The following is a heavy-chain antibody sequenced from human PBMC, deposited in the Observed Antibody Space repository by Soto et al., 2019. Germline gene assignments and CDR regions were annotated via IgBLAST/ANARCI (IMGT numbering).Heavy chain of an antibody. J-gene: IGHJ4*02. CDR2: VSATAGTT. CDR3: AKDRLAGGFDY. CDR1: GFPFSNYA. V-gene: IGHV3-23*01. D-gene: IGHD3-16*01. Sequence: GGSLRLSCAAAGFPFSNYARSWVRQAPGKGLEWVSLVSATAGTTYYTDSVKGRFTISRDNSRNTVYLQMNSLRADDTAVYYCAKDRLAGGFDYWGQGTLVTVSS.